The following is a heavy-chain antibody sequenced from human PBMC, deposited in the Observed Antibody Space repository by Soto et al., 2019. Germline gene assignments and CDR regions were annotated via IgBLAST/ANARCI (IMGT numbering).Heavy chain of an antibody. Sequence: SLRLSCVASGFTFSSYEMNWVRQAPGKGLEWVSYISSSGTTIYYTDSVKGRFTISRDNAKKSLYLQMNSLRAEDTAVYYCVRFGGAAAGPGDYWGQGTLVTVSS. D-gene: IGHD6-13*01. V-gene: IGHV3-48*03. CDR1: GFTFSSYE. J-gene: IGHJ4*02. CDR3: VRFGGAAAGPGDY. CDR2: ISSSGTTI.